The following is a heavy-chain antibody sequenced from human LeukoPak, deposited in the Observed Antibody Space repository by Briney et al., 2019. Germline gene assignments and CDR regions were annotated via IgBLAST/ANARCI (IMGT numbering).Heavy chain of an antibody. CDR1: GYTFTSYY. CDR2: INPSGGST. J-gene: IGHJ4*02. D-gene: IGHD6-19*01. Sequence: ASVKVSCKASGYTFTSYYMHWVRQAPGQGLEWMGIINPSGGSTSYAQKFQGRVTMTRDTSTSTVYMELSSLRSEDTAVYYCARDGVAGGWYHYFDYWGQGTLVTVSS. V-gene: IGHV1-46*01. CDR3: ARDGVAGGWYHYFDY.